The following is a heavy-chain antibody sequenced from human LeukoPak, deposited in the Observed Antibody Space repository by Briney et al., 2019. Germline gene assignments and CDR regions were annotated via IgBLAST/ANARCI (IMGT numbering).Heavy chain of an antibody. CDR1: GFTFSSYW. V-gene: IGHV3-7*01. Sequence: PGGSLRLSCAASGFTFSSYWMSWVRQAPGKGLEWVANIKQDGSEKYYVDSVKGRFTISRDNSKNTLYLQMNSLRAEDTAVYYCAKDSTHHSAVAGTPGAFEIWGQGTMVTVSS. CDR3: AKDSTHHSAVAGTPGAFEI. J-gene: IGHJ3*02. CDR2: IKQDGSEK. D-gene: IGHD6-19*01.